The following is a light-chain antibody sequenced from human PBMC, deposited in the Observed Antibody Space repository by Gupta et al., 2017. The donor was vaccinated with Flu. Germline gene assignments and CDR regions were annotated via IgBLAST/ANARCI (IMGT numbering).Light chain of an antibody. J-gene: IGKJ1*01. CDR3: QQYNDWRT. V-gene: IGKV3-15*01. Sequence: EIVMTQSPVTLSVSPGERATLSCRASQSVSSNLAWYQQKPGQAPRLLIYGASTRATDIPARFSGSGSGTEFTLTISSLQSEDFGVYYCQQYNDWRTFGQGTKVEIK. CDR1: QSVSSN. CDR2: GAS.